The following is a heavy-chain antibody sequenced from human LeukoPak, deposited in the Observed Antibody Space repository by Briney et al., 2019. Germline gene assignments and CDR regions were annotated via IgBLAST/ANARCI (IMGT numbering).Heavy chain of an antibody. CDR1: GYTFTSYA. Sequence: GASVKVSCKASGYTFTSYAMNWVRQAPGQGLEWMGWINTNTGNPTYAQGFTGRFVFSLDTSVSTAYLQISSLKAEDTAVYYCARGIRDFWYYYYYMDVWGKGTTVTVSS. CDR3: ARGIRDFWYYYYYMDV. J-gene: IGHJ6*03. D-gene: IGHD3-3*01. V-gene: IGHV7-4-1*02. CDR2: INTNTGNP.